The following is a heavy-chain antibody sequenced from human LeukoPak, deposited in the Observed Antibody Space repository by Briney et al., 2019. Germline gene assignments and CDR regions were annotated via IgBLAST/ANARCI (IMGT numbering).Heavy chain of an antibody. V-gene: IGHV1-2*02. CDR2: INPNSGGT. CDR1: GYTFTGYY. CDR3: ARANIVVVTAIQGGYYYYMDV. D-gene: IGHD2-21*02. Sequence: ASVKVSCKASGYTFTGYYMHWVRQAPGQGLEWMGWINPNSGGTNYARKFQGRVTMTRDTSISTAYMELSRLRSDDTAVYYCARANIVVVTAIQGGYYYYMDVWGKGTTVTVSS. J-gene: IGHJ6*03.